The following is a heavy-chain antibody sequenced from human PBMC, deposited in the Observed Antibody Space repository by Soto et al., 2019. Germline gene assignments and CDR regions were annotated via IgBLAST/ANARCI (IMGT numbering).Heavy chain of an antibody. Sequence: PGGSLRLSGAAPGFTFSNYEMHWVRQAPGKGLEYVSGISNNGAHTDYAKSVKGRFTISRDNSENTLYLQMGSLRAEDMALYYCARRGYGSRWPNVYMDVWGKGTTVTVS. CDR1: GFTFSNYE. V-gene: IGHV3-64*01. CDR2: ISNNGAHT. CDR3: ARRGYGSRWPNVYMDV. D-gene: IGHD6-13*01. J-gene: IGHJ6*03.